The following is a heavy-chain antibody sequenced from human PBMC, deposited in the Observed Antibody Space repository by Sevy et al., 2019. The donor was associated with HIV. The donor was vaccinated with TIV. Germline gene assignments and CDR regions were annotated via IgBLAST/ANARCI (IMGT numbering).Heavy chain of an antibody. Sequence: GSLRLSCAASGFTFSSYAMSWVRQAPGKGLEWVSAISGSGGSTYYADSVKGRFTISRDNSKNTLYLQMNSLRAEDTAVYYCAKAVGGYSSGWYAGGPSWGQGTLVTVSS. CDR2: ISGSGGST. CDR3: AKAVGGYSSGWYAGGPS. J-gene: IGHJ4*02. D-gene: IGHD6-19*01. CDR1: GFTFSSYA. V-gene: IGHV3-23*01.